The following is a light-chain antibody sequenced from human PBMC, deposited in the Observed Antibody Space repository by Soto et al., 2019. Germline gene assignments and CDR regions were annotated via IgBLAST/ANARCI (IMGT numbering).Light chain of an antibody. Sequence: SYELTQSPSVSVPPGKTARITCGGTNIGIKSVHWYQQKPGQAPVLVISYDSDRPSGIPERFSGSNSGNTATLTISRVEAGDEADYYCQVWDGSSEHVVFGGGTKVTVL. CDR1: NIGIKS. CDR2: YDS. CDR3: QVWDGSSEHVV. V-gene: IGLV3-21*04. J-gene: IGLJ2*01.